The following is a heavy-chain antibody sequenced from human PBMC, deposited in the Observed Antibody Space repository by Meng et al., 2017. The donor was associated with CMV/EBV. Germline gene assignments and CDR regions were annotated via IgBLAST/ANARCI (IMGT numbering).Heavy chain of an antibody. D-gene: IGHD1-26*01. CDR1: GFTFSGYG. J-gene: IGHJ4*02. CDR2: IRYDGSNK. CDR3: AKDGTSGSYYFDY. V-gene: IGHV3-30*02. Sequence: GESLKISCAASGFTFSGYGMHWVRQAPGKGLEWVAFIRYDGSNKYYADSVKGRFTISRDNSKNTLYLQMNSLRAEDTAVYYCAKDGTSGSYYFDYWGQGTLVTVSS.